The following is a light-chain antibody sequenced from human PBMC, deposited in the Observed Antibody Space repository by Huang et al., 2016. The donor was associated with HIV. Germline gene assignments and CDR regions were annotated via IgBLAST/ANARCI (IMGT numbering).Light chain of an antibody. J-gene: IGKJ2*01. CDR3: QQRGNWPPGYT. CDR1: QSVSSY. CDR2: DAS. Sequence: EIVLTQSPATLSLSPGERATLSCRASQSVSSYLAWYQQKPGQAPRLLIYDASNRATGIPARFSGSGSGTDFTLTISSLEPEDLAVYYCQQRGNWPPGYTFGQGTKLEIK. V-gene: IGKV3-11*01.